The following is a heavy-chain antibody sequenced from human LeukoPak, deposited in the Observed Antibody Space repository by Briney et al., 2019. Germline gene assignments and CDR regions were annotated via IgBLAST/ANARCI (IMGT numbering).Heavy chain of an antibody. Sequence: SEILSLTCIVSGGSIRTSSYYWGWIRQTPGKGLEWIGSIHHSGSTYYNPSLKSRVTISVESTQIPLNLMSVTPADTATYYCERDDAATYYSWFGTWGQGILVTVSS. J-gene: IGHJ5*02. D-gene: IGHD1-26*01. V-gene: IGHV4-39*06. CDR1: GGSIRTSSYY. CDR3: ERDDAATYYSWFGT. CDR2: IHHSGST.